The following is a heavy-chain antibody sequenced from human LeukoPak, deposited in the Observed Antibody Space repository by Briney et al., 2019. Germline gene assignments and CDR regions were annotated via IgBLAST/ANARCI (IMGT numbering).Heavy chain of an antibody. CDR2: IIPIFGTA. D-gene: IGHD3-10*01. Sequence: SVKVSCKASGGTFSSYAISWVRQAPGQGLEWMGGIIPIFGTANYAQKFQGRVTITADKSTSTAYMELSSLRSEDTAVYYCARETNAYYYGSGSSNWGQGTLVTVSS. J-gene: IGHJ4*02. V-gene: IGHV1-69*06. CDR3: ARETNAYYYGSGSSN. CDR1: GGTFSSYA.